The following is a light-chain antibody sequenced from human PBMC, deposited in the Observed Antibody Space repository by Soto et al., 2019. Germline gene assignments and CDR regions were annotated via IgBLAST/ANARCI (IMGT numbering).Light chain of an antibody. J-gene: IGLJ2*01. CDR3: AAWDDSLSGVV. Sequence: QSVLTQPLSASGTPGQRVTISCSGSSFNIGSNYVYWYQQLPGTVPQLLIYRNSERPSGVPDRFSGSKSGTSASLAISGLRSEDEADYYCAAWDDSLSGVVFGGGTKVTVL. V-gene: IGLV1-47*01. CDR1: SFNIGSNY. CDR2: RNS.